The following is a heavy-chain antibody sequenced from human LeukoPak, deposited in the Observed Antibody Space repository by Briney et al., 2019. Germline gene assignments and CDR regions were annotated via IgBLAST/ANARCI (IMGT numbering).Heavy chain of an antibody. V-gene: IGHV4-39*01. CDR3: ARARGLRYFDIDAFDI. D-gene: IGHD3-9*01. CDR2: IYYSGST. J-gene: IGHJ3*02. Sequence: SEILSLTCTVSGDSITSKNYYWGWIRQSPEKGLECIGIIYYSGSTFYNPSLKSRVTISVDTSKNQFSLKLSSVTAADTAVYYCARARGLRYFDIDAFDIWGQGTMVTVSS. CDR1: GDSITSKNYY.